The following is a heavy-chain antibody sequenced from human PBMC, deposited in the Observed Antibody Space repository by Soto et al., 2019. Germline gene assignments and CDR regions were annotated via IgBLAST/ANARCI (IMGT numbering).Heavy chain of an antibody. CDR2: IYYSGST. D-gene: IGHD6-13*01. V-gene: IGHV4-39*01. Sequence: SETLSLTCTVSGGSISSSSYYWGWIRQPPGKGLEWIGSIYYSGSTYYNPSLKSRVTISVDTSKNQFSLKLSSVTAADTAVYYCARPQRAAARWFDPWGQGTLVTVSS. J-gene: IGHJ5*02. CDR3: ARPQRAAARWFDP. CDR1: GGSISSSSYY.